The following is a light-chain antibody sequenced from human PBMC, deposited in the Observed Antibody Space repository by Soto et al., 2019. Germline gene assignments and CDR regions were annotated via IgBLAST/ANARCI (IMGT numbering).Light chain of an antibody. V-gene: IGLV1-40*01. J-gene: IGLJ2*01. Sequence: QSVLTQPPSVSGAPGQRVTISCTGSSSNIGAGYDVHWYQQLPGTAPQLLIYANSNRPSGVPDRFSGSKSGTSASLAITGLQAEDEADYYCQSYDPTLNVVFGGGTKLTVL. CDR2: ANS. CDR3: QSYDPTLNVV. CDR1: SSNIGAGYD.